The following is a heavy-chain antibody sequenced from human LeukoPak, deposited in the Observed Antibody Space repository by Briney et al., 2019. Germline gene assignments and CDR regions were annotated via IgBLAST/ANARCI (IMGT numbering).Heavy chain of an antibody. V-gene: IGHV3-7*01. Sequence: GGSLRLSCTASGFTFSTYWMSWVRQAPGKALECVASIKQDGSEKEYVDSVKGRFTISRDNAKNSLYLQMISLRAEDTAVYYCARWRGAQSEFEYWGQGTLVTVSS. CDR2: IKQDGSEK. J-gene: IGHJ4*02. D-gene: IGHD3-3*01. CDR3: ARWRGAQSEFEY. CDR1: GFTFSTYW.